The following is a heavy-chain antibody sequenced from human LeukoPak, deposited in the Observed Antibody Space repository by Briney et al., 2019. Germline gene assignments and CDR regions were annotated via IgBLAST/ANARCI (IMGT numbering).Heavy chain of an antibody. CDR3: AKDVRFSIDYYYYGMDV. CDR1: GSTFTTYA. Sequence: GGSLRLSCAASGSTFTTYAMNWVRQAPGEGLEWVSGISGSGTRTYYADSVKGRFSISRDNSKNTLYLQMNSLRAEDTAVYYCAKDVRFSIDYYYYGMDVWGQGTTVTVSS. CDR2: ISGSGTRT. D-gene: IGHD3-3*01. V-gene: IGHV3-23*01. J-gene: IGHJ6*02.